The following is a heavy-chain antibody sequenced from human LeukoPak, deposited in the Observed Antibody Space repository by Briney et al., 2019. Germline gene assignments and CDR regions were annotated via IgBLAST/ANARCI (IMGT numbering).Heavy chain of an antibody. D-gene: IGHD3-3*01. J-gene: IGHJ6*02. CDR2: ISSSSSYI. CDR1: GFTFSSYS. V-gene: IGHV3-21*01. CDR3: ARTDYDFWSGSYYGMDV. Sequence: PGGSLRLSCAASGFTFSSYSMNWVRQAPGKGLEWVSSISSSSSYIYYADSVKGRFTISRDNAKNSLYLQMNSLRAEDTAVYYCARTDYDFWSGSYYGMDVWGRGTTVTVSS.